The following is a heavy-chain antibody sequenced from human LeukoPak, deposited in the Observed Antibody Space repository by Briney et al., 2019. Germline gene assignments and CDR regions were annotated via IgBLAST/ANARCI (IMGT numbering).Heavy chain of an antibody. D-gene: IGHD3-22*01. Sequence: ASVKVSCKASGYTFTSYDINWVRQAPGQGLEWMGWMNPKNANTGYAQKFQGRVTMTRNTSISTAYMEVTSLRSEDTAVYYCARYYYDSSGYPGPFDYWGQGTLVTVSS. CDR2: MNPKNANT. J-gene: IGHJ4*02. CDR3: ARYYYDSSGYPGPFDY. V-gene: IGHV1-8*01. CDR1: GYTFTSYD.